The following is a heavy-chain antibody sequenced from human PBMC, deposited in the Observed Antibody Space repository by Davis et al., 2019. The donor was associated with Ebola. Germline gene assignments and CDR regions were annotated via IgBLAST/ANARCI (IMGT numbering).Heavy chain of an antibody. CDR2: INSDGSST. CDR1: GFTFSSYG. J-gene: IGHJ6*02. D-gene: IGHD3-10*01. CDR3: ARDAVLWFGELLYYYYGMDV. V-gene: IGHV3-74*01. Sequence: GESLKISCAASGFTFSSYGMHWVRQAPGKGLVWVSRINSDGSSTSYVDSVKGRFTISRDNAKNSLYLQMNSLRAEDTAVYYCARDAVLWFGELLYYYYGMDVWGQGTTVTVSS.